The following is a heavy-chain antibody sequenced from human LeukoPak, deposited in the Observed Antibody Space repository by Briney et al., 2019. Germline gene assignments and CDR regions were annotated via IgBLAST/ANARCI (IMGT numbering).Heavy chain of an antibody. CDR1: GGSISSSTHY. V-gene: IGHV4-39*01. CDR3: ARVDYAALDI. Sequence: PSETLSLTCNVSGGSISSSTHYWGWIRQPPGKGLEWIGSIYYSGSTYYNPSLKSRVTISVDTSKNQFSLNLTSVTAADTAVYYCARVDYAALDIWGHGTMVTVSS. J-gene: IGHJ3*02. D-gene: IGHD4-17*01. CDR2: IYYSGST.